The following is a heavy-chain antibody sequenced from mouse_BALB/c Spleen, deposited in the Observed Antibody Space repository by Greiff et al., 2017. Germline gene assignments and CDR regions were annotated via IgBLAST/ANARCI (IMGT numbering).Heavy chain of an antibody. J-gene: IGHJ4*01. CDR2: ISYSGST. V-gene: IGHV3-2*02. CDR1: GYSITSDYA. CDR3: ARRVIYYGNYYYAMDY. D-gene: IGHD2-1*01. Sequence: ESGPGLVKPSQSLSLTCTVTGYSITSDYAWNWIRQFPGNKLEWMGYISYSGSTSYNPSLKSRISITRDTSKNQFFLQLNSVTTEDTATYYCARRVIYYGNYYYAMDYWGQGTSVTVSS.